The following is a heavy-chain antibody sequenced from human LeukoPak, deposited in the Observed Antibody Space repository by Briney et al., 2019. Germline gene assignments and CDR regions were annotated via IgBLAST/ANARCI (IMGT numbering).Heavy chain of an antibody. J-gene: IGHJ3*02. CDR2: IYYSGST. CDR1: GGSISSSSYY. Sequence: SETLSLTCTVSGGSISSSSYYWGWIRQPPGKGLEWIGSIYYSGSTYYNPSLKCRVTISVDTSKNQFSLKLSSVTAADTAVYYCARRDYDFWSGYPGAAFDIWGQGTMVTVSS. D-gene: IGHD3-3*01. V-gene: IGHV4-39*01. CDR3: ARRDYDFWSGYPGAAFDI.